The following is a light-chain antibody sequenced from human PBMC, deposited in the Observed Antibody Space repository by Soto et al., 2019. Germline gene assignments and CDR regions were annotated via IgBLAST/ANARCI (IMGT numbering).Light chain of an antibody. CDR2: KAS. V-gene: IGKV1-5*03. Sequence: DIQMTQSPSTLSASVGDRVTITCRASQSISSWLAWYQQRPGKPPKLLIYKASSLDSGVPSRFSGSASGTEFTLSISSLQPDDFATYYCQQYNSYPYTFGLGTKLEAK. CDR3: QQYNSYPYT. J-gene: IGKJ2*01. CDR1: QSISSW.